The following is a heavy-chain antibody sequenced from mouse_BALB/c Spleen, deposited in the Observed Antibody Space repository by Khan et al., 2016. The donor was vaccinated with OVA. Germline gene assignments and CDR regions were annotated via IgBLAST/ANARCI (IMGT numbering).Heavy chain of an antibody. Sequence: EVELVESGGGLVRPGGSLKLSCAASGFSFTSYTMSWVRQTPEKRLEWVATISSGSTYTYYPDSVKGRFTISRDNAKHTLYLQMSSLKSEDTAMYYCTRDGNDAHCYFDVWGAGTTVTASS. V-gene: IGHV5-6-4*01. CDR3: TRDGNDAHCYFDV. CDR2: ISSGSTYT. D-gene: IGHD2-2*01. J-gene: IGHJ1*01. CDR1: GFSFTSYT.